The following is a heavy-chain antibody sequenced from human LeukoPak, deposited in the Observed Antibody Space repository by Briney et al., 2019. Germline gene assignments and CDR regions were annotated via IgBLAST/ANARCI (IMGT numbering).Heavy chain of an antibody. Sequence: IXXFGTANYAQKFQGRVTITTDESTSTAYMELSSLRSEDTAVYYCARDRDLYSGYDSSPYYFDYWGQGTLVTVSS. D-gene: IGHD5-12*01. CDR2: IXXFGTA. V-gene: IGHV1-69*05. CDR3: ARDRDLYSGYDSSPYYFDY. J-gene: IGHJ4*02.